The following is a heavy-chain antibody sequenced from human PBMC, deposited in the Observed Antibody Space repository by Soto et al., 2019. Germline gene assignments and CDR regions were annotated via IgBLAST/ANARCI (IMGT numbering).Heavy chain of an antibody. Sequence: EVQLLESGGGLVQPGGSLRLSCAACGFTFSSYAMSWVRQAPGKGLEWVSAISGSGGSTYYADSVKGRFTISRDNSKNTLYLQMNSLRAEDTAVYYCAKGPYYYDSSGYYRNYYYYGMDVWGQGTTVTVSS. CDR2: ISGSGGST. CDR1: GFTFSSYA. D-gene: IGHD3-22*01. V-gene: IGHV3-23*01. CDR3: AKGPYYYDSSGYYRNYYYYGMDV. J-gene: IGHJ6*02.